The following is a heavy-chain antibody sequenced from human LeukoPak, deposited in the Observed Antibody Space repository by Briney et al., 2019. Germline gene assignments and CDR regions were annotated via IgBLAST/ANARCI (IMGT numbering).Heavy chain of an antibody. CDR1: GGSITIF. Sequence: SGTLSPTCTVSGGSITIFWSWIRHCPRQGMEWIGYIYSSGSTNPNPSLKSRATMSVDTSKNHFSLKLTSVTAADTAVYYCARQGGYYDSSGHHWFDPWGQGTLVTVSS. J-gene: IGHJ5*02. CDR2: IYSSGST. D-gene: IGHD3-22*01. CDR3: ARQGGYYDSSGHHWFDP. V-gene: IGHV4-4*09.